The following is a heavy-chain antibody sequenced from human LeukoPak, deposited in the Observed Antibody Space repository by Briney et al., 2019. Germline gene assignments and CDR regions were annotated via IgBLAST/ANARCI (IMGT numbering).Heavy chain of an antibody. CDR1: GGSISSYY. D-gene: IGHD6-19*01. CDR2: IYYSGST. CDR3: ARNRGRKAVAAADY. Sequence: SETLSLTCTVSGGSISSYYWSWIRQPPGKGLDWIGYIYYSGSTNCNPSLKSRVTISVDTSKNPFSLKLSSVTAADTAVYYCARNRGRKAVAAADYWGQGTLVTVSS. J-gene: IGHJ4*02. V-gene: IGHV4-59*01.